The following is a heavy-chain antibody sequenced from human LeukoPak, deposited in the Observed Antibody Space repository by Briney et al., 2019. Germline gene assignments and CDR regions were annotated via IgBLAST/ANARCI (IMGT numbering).Heavy chain of an antibody. J-gene: IGHJ4*02. V-gene: IGHV3-64D*09. Sequence: PGGSLRLSCAASGFIFSDYAMPWVRQAPGKGLEYVSGINDNGGRTHYGDSVKGRFSISRDNSKNTLHLQMSTLRAEDTALYYCVKDVGGSYAFDYWGQGILVTVAS. D-gene: IGHD1-26*01. CDR2: INDNGGRT. CDR1: GFIFSDYA. CDR3: VKDVGGSYAFDY.